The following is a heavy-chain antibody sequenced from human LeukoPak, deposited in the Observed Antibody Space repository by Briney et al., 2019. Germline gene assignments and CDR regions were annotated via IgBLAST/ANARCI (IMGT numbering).Heavy chain of an antibody. J-gene: IGHJ2*01. Sequence: ASVKVSCKASGYTFTSYDINWVRQATGQGLEWMGWMNPNSGNTGYAQKFQGRVTITRNTSISTAYMELSSLRSEDTAVYYCARDYPCSSTSCPNPYWYFDLWGRGTLVTVSS. CDR1: GYTFTSYD. CDR3: ARDYPCSSTSCPNPYWYFDL. V-gene: IGHV1-8*03. CDR2: MNPNSGNT. D-gene: IGHD2-2*01.